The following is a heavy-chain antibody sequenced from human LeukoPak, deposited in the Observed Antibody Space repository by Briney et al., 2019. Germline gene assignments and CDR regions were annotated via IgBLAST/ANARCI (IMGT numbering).Heavy chain of an antibody. V-gene: IGHV3-48*03. J-gene: IGHJ4*02. CDR3: ARDLGQQLIY. CDR1: GFTFSSYE. D-gene: IGHD6-13*01. CDR2: ISSSGSTI. Sequence: GGSLRLSCAASGFTFSSYEMNWVRQAPGKGLEWVSYISSSGSTIYYADSVKGRFTISRDNAKNSLYLQMNSLRAEDTAVYYCARDLGQQLIYWGQGTLVTVSS.